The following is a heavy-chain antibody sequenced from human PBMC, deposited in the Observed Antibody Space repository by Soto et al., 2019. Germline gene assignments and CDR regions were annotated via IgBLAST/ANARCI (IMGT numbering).Heavy chain of an antibody. J-gene: IGHJ3*02. V-gene: IGHV3-30*02. Sequence: GGSLRLSCAASGFTFSTYGMHWVRQAPGKGLEWVAVIWYDGSYKYYADSVKGRFTISRDNSKNTLYLQMNSLIAEDTAVYYCAKDSFKKIQPGPFDIWDKETMFA. CDR1: GFTFSTYG. CDR3: AKDSFKKIQPGPFDI. CDR2: IWYDGSYK.